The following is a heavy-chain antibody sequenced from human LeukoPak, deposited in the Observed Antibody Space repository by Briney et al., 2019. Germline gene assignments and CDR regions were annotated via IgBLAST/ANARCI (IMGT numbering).Heavy chain of an antibody. D-gene: IGHD6-13*01. Sequence: SVKLSCKASGGTFSSYAISWVRQAPGQGLEWMGGIIPIFGTANYAQKFQGRVTITADESTSTAYMELSSLRSEDTAVYYCAGSSRSSSWYHRAFDIWVRGTMVTVSS. CDR2: IIPIFGTA. CDR1: GGTFSSYA. V-gene: IGHV1-69*13. CDR3: AGSSRSSSWYHRAFDI. J-gene: IGHJ3*02.